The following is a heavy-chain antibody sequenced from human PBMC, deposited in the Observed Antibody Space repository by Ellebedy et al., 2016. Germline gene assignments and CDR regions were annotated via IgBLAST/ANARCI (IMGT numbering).Heavy chain of an antibody. CDR1: GGSISTYY. CDR3: AGCRGGRWGMDV. J-gene: IGHJ6*02. D-gene: IGHD4-23*01. Sequence: SETLSLTCTVSGGSISTYYWSWIRQPPGKGLEWIGYIYYSGNTDYNPSLKSRVTNSVDTSKNQLSLKLTSVTAADTAVYYCAGCRGGRWGMDVWGQGTTVTVSS. CDR2: IYYSGNT. V-gene: IGHV4-59*08.